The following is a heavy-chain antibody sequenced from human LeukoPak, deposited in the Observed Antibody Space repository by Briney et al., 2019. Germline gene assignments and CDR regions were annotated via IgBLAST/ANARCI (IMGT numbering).Heavy chain of an antibody. J-gene: IGHJ5*02. D-gene: IGHD6-13*01. CDR1: GFTFNEYY. CDR3: ARVRTNSWYSGS. CDR2: ISDGGAYT. Sequence: PGGSLRLSCAASGFTFNEYYMSWIRQAPGKGLEWVSHISDGGAYTKYADSVKGRFTISRDNAKNSLYLQMNSLTAADTAVYYCARVRTNSWYSGSWGQGTLVTVSS. V-gene: IGHV3-11*06.